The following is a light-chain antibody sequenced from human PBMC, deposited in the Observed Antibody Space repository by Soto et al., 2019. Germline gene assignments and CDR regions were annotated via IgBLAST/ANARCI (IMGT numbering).Light chain of an antibody. CDR2: AAS. Sequence: DIQMTQSPSSLSASVGDRVTITCRASQSISSYLNWYQQKPGKAPKLLIYAASSLQSVVPSRFSGSGSGTDFTLTISSLQPEDFATYYCQQSYSTPPGFGQGTKVEIK. V-gene: IGKV1-39*01. CDR1: QSISSY. J-gene: IGKJ1*01. CDR3: QQSYSTPPG.